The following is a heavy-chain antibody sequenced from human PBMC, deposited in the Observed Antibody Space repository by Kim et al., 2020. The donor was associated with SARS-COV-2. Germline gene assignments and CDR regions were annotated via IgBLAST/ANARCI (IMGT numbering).Heavy chain of an antibody. CDR2: IYPGDSDT. D-gene: IGHD3-22*01. CDR1: GYSFTSYW. CDR3: ARSGRGHYYDSSGYLRDAFDI. Sequence: GESLKISCKGSGYSFTSYWIGWVRQMPGKGLEWMGIIYPGDSDTRYSPSFQGQVTISADKSISTAYLQWSSLKASDTAMYYCARSGRGHYYDSSGYLRDAFDIWGQGTMVTVSS. V-gene: IGHV5-51*01. J-gene: IGHJ3*02.